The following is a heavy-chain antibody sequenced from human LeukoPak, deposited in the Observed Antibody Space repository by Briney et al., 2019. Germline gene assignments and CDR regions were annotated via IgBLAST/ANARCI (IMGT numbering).Heavy chain of an antibody. Sequence: GGSLRLSCTASGFTFSNYEMNWVRQAPGKGLEWVSYISSTGNTIYYADSVKGRFTISRDNSKNSLYLQMNSLRAEDTVVYYCARGTCNAFDIWGQGTMVTVSS. J-gene: IGHJ3*02. CDR2: ISSTGNTI. CDR1: GFTFSNYE. CDR3: ARGTCNAFDI. V-gene: IGHV3-48*03.